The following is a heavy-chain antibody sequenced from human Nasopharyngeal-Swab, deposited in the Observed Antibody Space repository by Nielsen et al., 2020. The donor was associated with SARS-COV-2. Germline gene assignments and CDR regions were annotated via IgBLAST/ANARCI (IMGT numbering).Heavy chain of an antibody. J-gene: IGHJ6*02. CDR1: GFSITYRF. CDR3: ASGQCINGVCNPTDGLDV. V-gene: IGHV1-45*02. CDR2: ITPFNGNA. D-gene: IGHD2-8*01. Sequence: SVKVSCKASGFSITYRFLHWMRQAPGQALEWMGWITPFNGNAKYAQKFQGRVSITRDGSRTTASLELSSLRPDDTAMYFCASGQCINGVCNPTDGLDVWGQGTSGTVS.